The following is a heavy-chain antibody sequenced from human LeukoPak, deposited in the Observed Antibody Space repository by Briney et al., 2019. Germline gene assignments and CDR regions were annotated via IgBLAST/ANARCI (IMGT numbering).Heavy chain of an antibody. CDR1: GGSISSRNYY. CDR2: ISGSGGST. D-gene: IGHD6-19*01. V-gene: IGHV3-23*01. CDR3: AKDSRTDYDLIAVAGTEGSDY. Sequence: PSETLSLTCTVSGGSISSRNYYWGWIRQPPGKGLEWVSAISGSGGSTYYADSVKGRFTISRDNSKNTLYLQMNSLRAEDTAVYYCAKDSRTDYDLIAVAGTEGSDYRGQGTLVTVSS. J-gene: IGHJ4*02.